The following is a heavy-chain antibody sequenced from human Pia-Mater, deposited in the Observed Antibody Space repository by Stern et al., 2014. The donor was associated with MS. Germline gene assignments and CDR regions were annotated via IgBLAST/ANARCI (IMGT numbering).Heavy chain of an antibody. CDR2: IYPGDSET. V-gene: IGHV5-51*01. CDR1: GFKFSIYW. CDR3: ARQTTAWASAV. Sequence: EVQLVESGAELIRPGESLKISCKGSGFKFSIYWIAWVRQMPGKGLEWMGIIYPGDSETRYSPSFQGQVTMSSEKSTSTAYLQWSSLNAPDTAMYFCARQTTAWASAVWGQGTLVTVSS. J-gene: IGHJ4*02. D-gene: IGHD1-14*01.